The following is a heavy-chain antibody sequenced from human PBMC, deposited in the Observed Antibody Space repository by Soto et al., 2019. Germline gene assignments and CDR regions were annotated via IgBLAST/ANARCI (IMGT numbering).Heavy chain of an antibody. Sequence: QVQLVESGEGVVQPGRSLRLSCAASGFTFSNYIMHWVRQAPGKGLEWVAIILHDGNNKYYADSVKGRFTISRDNSKNTLYLQMKSLRTEDTAIYYCARDDEGGSYCDLGYWGQGTLVTVSS. CDR1: GFTFSNYI. CDR2: ILHDGNNK. D-gene: IGHD3-10*01. CDR3: ARDDEGGSYCDLGY. J-gene: IGHJ4*02. V-gene: IGHV3-30-3*01.